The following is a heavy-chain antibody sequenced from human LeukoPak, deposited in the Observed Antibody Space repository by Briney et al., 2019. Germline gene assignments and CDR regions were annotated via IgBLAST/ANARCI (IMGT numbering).Heavy chain of an antibody. CDR1: GGSISSGGYS. CDR2: IYHSGST. J-gene: IGHJ6*02. CDR3: ARVSGDYYYYYGMDV. Sequence: SETLSLTCAVSGGSISSGGYSWSWIRQPPGKGLEWIGYIYHSGSTYYNPSLKSRVTISVDRSKNQFSLKLSSVTAADTAAYYCARVSGDYYYYYGMDVWGQGTTVTVSS. V-gene: IGHV4-30-2*01. D-gene: IGHD2-8*02.